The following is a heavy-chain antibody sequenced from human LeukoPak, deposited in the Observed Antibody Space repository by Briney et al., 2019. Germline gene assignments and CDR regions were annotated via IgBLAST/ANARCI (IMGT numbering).Heavy chain of an antibody. J-gene: IGHJ4*02. D-gene: IGHD5-18*01. CDR1: GFTFSSYA. CDR2: ISGSGCST. CDR3: APDSYGPYYFDY. Sequence: GGSLRLSCAASGFTFSSYAMSWVRQAPGKGLEWVSAISGSGCSTYYADSVKGRFTISRDNSKNTLYLQMNSLRAEDTAVYYCAPDSYGPYYFDYWGQGTLVTVSS. V-gene: IGHV3-23*01.